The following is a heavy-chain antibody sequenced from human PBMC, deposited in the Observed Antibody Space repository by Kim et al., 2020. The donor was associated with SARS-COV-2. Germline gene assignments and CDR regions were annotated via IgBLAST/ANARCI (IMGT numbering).Heavy chain of an antibody. V-gene: IGHV4-34*01. CDR1: GGSFSGYY. Sequence: SETLSLTCAVYGGSFSGYYWSWIRQPPGKGLEWIGEINHSGSTNYNPSLKSRVTISVDTSKNQFSLKLSSVTAADTAVYYCARGHARGKKPNYYYYYYMDVWGKGTTVTVSS. CDR2: INHSGST. J-gene: IGHJ6*03. CDR3: ARGHARGKKPNYYYYYYMDV.